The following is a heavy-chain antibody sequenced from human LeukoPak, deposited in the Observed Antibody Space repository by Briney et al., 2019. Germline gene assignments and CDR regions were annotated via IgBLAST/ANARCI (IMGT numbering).Heavy chain of an antibody. V-gene: IGHV3-21*01. CDR1: GFTFSSYS. Sequence: KPGGSLRLSCAASGFTFSSYSMNWVRQAPGKGLEWVSSISSSSSYIYYADSVKGRFTISRDNAKNSLYLQMNSLRAEDTAVYYCARGDPRGGYNWEADVNDYWGQGTLVTVSS. CDR3: ARGDPRGGYNWEADVNDY. D-gene: IGHD5-12*01. CDR2: ISSSSSYI. J-gene: IGHJ4*02.